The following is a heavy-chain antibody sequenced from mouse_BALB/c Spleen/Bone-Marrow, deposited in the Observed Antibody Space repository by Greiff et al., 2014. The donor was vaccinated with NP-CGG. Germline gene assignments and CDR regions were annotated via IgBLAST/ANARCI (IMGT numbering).Heavy chain of an antibody. CDR3: AIYYYVSSGFAY. Sequence: DVQLQESGAELVKPGASVKLSCTASGFNIKDTYMHWVKQRPEQGLEWIGRIDPANGNTKYDPKFKGNATITAGTSSNTAYMQLSSLTSEDTAVYYCAIYYYVSSGFAYWGQGTLVTVSA. CDR1: GFNIKDTY. J-gene: IGHJ3*01. CDR2: IDPANGNT. D-gene: IGHD1-1*01. V-gene: IGHV14-3*02.